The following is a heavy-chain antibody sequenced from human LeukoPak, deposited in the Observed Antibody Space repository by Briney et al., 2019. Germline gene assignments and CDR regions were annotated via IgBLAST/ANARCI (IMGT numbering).Heavy chain of an antibody. CDR1: GGTFSSYA. Sequence: SVKVSCKASGGTFSSYAISWVRQAPGQGLEWMGGIIPIFGTANYAQKFQGRVTITTDESTSTAYMELSSLRSEDTAVYYCARDSSNPYNWFDPWGQGTLVTVSS. V-gene: IGHV1-69*05. D-gene: IGHD6-13*01. J-gene: IGHJ5*02. CDR3: ARDSSNPYNWFDP. CDR2: IIPIFGTA.